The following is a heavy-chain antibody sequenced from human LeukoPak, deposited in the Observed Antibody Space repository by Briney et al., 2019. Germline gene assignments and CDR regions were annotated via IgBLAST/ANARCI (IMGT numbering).Heavy chain of an antibody. V-gene: IGHV3-7*01. D-gene: IGHD1-20*01. Sequence: GGSLRLSCAASGFTFSSYGMHWVRQAPGKGLEWVANIKEDGSEKNYVDSVKGRFTVSRDNAKNSLYLQMNSLRVEDTGVYYCARDKWNPGYWGQGTLVTVSS. J-gene: IGHJ4*02. CDR3: ARDKWNPGY. CDR2: IKEDGSEK. CDR1: GFTFSSYG.